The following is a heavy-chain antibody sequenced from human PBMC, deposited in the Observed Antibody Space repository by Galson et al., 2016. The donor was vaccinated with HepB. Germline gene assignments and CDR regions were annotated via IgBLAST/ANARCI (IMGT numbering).Heavy chain of an antibody. D-gene: IGHD3-10*01. J-gene: IGHJ5*02. CDR1: NGFISSGGCS. V-gene: IGHV4-30-2*01. CDR2: IYHSGIT. Sequence: TLSLTCAVSNGFISSGGCSWSWIRQPPGEGLELIGYIYHSGITYYNPSLRSRLAISIEKSKNQFSLNLNSVTAADTAVYYCARKCGSGNADWFDPWGQGALVTVSS. CDR3: ARKCGSGNADWFDP.